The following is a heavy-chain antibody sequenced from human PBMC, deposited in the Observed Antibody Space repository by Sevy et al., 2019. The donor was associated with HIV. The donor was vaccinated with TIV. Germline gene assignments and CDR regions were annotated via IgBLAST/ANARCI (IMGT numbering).Heavy chain of an antibody. CDR2: ISHDGRNNK. J-gene: IGHJ5*02. CDR1: GFTLREFG. V-gene: IGHV3-30*04. Sequence: GGSLRLSCAASGFTLREFGMHWVRQAPGKGLEWVAVISHDGRNNKYNADSVKGRFTISRDNSKNTLYLQMNSLRADDTAIYYCARDRGEILRSAFKSWGQGTLVTVSS. D-gene: IGHD3-10*01. CDR3: ARDRGEILRSAFKS.